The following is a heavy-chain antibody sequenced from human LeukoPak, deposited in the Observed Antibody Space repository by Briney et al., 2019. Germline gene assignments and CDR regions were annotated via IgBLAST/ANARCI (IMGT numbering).Heavy chain of an antibody. CDR3: ARDGTPNYGTGWVYMDV. CDR1: GFSFSSYE. D-gene: IGHD6-25*01. V-gene: IGHV3-48*03. J-gene: IGHJ6*04. CDR2: ISASGAVT. Sequence: GRSLRLSCAASGFSFSSYEMNWVWQAPGKGLEWISYISASGAVTRYADSMEGRFTISRDNAKNSLYLEVNSLRGEDTAVYYCARDGTPNYGTGWVYMDVWGKGTTVTVSS.